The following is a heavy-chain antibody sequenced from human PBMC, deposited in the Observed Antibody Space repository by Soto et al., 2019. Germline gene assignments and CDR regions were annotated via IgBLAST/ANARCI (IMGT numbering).Heavy chain of an antibody. CDR2: TSYDESNE. CDR1: GFTFRDYG. J-gene: IGHJ5*02. Sequence: GGSLRLSCAASGFTFRDYGMHWVRQAPGKGLEWVAVTSYDESNENYADSVKGRFTISRDNSKNTLYLQMSSLRVEDTAVYYCERSSGGVFGIIIEGSNWLAPWGQGSLVNVSS. V-gene: IGHV3-33*01. CDR3: ERSSGGVFGIIIEGSNWLAP. D-gene: IGHD3-16*02.